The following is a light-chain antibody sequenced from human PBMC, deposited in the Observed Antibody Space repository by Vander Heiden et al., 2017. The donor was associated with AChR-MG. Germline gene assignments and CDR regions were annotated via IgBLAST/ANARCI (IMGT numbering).Light chain of an antibody. J-gene: IGKJ4*01. CDR2: DAS. Sequence: DIQMTQSPSSLSASVGDRVTITCQASQDIMKYLNWYQHKPGKAPKLLIYDASNLETGVPSRFSGGGYGTDFTFTISSLQPEDIATYYCQQDDYVPLAFGGGTKVEIK. CDR3: QQDDYVPLA. V-gene: IGKV1-33*01. CDR1: QDIMKY.